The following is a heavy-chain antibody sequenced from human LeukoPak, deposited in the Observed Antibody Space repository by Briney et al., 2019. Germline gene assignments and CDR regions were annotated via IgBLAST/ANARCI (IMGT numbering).Heavy chain of an antibody. Sequence: GESLKISCKGSGYSFICYWIGWVRQVPGKGLEWMGIIYPGDSDTRYSPSFQGQVTISADKSISTAYLQWSSLKASDTAMYYCASGITMVRGVLDYWGQGTLVTVSS. CDR3: ASGITMVRGVLDY. J-gene: IGHJ4*02. CDR1: GYSFICYW. CDR2: IYPGDSDT. V-gene: IGHV5-51*01. D-gene: IGHD3-10*01.